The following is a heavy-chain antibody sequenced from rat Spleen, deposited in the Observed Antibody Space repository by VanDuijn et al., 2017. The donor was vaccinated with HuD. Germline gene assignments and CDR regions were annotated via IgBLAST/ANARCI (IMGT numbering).Heavy chain of an antibody. CDR3: ARHEVGALDY. V-gene: IGHV5S10*01. CDR2: ISLDGTRT. J-gene: IGHJ2*01. CDR1: GFTFSDSP. D-gene: IGHD5-1*01. Sequence: EVQLVESGGGLVQPGNSLKLSCAASGFTFSDSPMAWVRQAPVTGLEWVATISLDGTRTYHRDSVKGRFTISRDNAKSTLHLQMDSLRSEDTATYYCARHEVGALDYWGQGVMVTVSS.